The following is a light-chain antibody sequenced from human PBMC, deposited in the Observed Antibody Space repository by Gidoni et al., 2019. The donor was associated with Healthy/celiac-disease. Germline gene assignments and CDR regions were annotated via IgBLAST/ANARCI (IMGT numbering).Light chain of an antibody. CDR2: WAS. CDR1: QSVLYSSNNKNY. CDR3: QQYYSTPPSYT. J-gene: IGKJ2*01. V-gene: IGKV4-1*01. Sequence: DLVMTQSPDSLAVSLGERATINCKSSQSVLYSSNNKNYLAWYQQKPGQPPKLLIYWASTRESGVPDRFSGSGSGTEFTLTSSSLQAEDVAVYYCQQYYSTPPSYTFGQXTKLEIK.